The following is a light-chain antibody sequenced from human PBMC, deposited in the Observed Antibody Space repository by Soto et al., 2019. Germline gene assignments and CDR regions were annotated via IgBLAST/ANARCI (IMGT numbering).Light chain of an antibody. V-gene: IGKV1-39*01. CDR1: QSISSY. CDR2: AAS. J-gene: IGKJ3*01. Sequence: DIPMTPSPSSLSASVGDRVTITCRASQSISSYLTWYQQKPGKAPKLLIYAASSLQSGVPSRFSGSVSGTDFTLTISSLQPEDFATYYCQQSYSTPFTFGPGTKVDIK. CDR3: QQSYSTPFT.